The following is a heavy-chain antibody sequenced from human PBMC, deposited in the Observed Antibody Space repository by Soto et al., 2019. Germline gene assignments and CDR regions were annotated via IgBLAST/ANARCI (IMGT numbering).Heavy chain of an antibody. J-gene: IGHJ4*02. CDR3: AHARITIFGVAHYYFDY. Sequence: GSGPTLVNPTQTLTLTCTFSGFSLSTSGVGVGWIRQPPGKALEWLALIYCDDDKRYSPSLKSRLTITKDTSKNQVVLTMTNMDPVDTATYYCAHARITIFGVAHYYFDYWGQGTLVTVSS. V-gene: IGHV2-5*02. CDR1: GFSLSTSGVG. D-gene: IGHD3-3*01. CDR2: IYCDDDK.